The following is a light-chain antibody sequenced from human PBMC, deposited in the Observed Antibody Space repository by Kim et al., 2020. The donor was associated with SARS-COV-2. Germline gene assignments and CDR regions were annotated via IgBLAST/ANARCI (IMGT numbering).Light chain of an antibody. J-gene: IGKJ4*01. V-gene: IGKV1D-12*01. Sequence: APVGDRVTITCRASQGIRSWLAWYQQKPGKAPKLLIYAASTLQSGVPSRFRGSESGTDFTLTITNLQPEDSATYYCQQATIFPLTFGGGTKVDI. CDR2: AAS. CDR1: QGIRSW. CDR3: QQATIFPLT.